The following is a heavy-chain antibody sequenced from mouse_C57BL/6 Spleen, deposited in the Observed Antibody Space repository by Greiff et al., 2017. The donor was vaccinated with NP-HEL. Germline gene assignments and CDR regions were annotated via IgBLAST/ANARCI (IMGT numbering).Heavy chain of an antibody. Sequence: EVQLQQSGGGLVKPGGSLKLSCAASGFTFSDYGMHWVRQAPEKGLAWVAYISSGSSTIYYADTVKGRFTISRDNAKNTLFLQMTSLRSEDTAMYYCARPGQWFYYAMDYWGQGTSVTVSS. CDR3: ARPGQWFYYAMDY. CDR1: GFTFSDYG. D-gene: IGHD2-2*01. CDR2: ISSGSSTI. V-gene: IGHV5-17*01. J-gene: IGHJ4*01.